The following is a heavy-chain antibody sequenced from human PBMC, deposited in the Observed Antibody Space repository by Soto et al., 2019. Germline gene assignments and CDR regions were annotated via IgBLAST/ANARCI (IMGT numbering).Heavy chain of an antibody. CDR1: GGTFSSYG. CDR2: IIPIFGTE. J-gene: IGHJ6*02. D-gene: IGHD2-15*01. CDR3: ARARYRSGISCPSYSGLGV. Sequence: QAQLVQSGAEVKKPGSSVKVSCKAPGGTFSSYGIIWVRQAPGQGLEWLGGIIPIFGTESYAEQVQGRVTVPAQDHTVHAYTTRRSPGSADTGASYSARARYRSGISCPSYSGLGVWAQGPTVSVSS. V-gene: IGHV1-69*12.